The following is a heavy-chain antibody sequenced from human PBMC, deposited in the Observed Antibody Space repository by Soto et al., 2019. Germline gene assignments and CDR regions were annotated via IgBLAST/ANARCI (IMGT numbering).Heavy chain of an antibody. D-gene: IGHD3-3*01. V-gene: IGHV1-8*01. Sequence: ASVKVSCKASGYTFTSYDINWVRQATGQGLEWMGWMNPSSGNTGNAQKFQGRVTMTRNTSISTAYMELSSLRSEDTAVYYCVRGVGSYDFWSGYYTGGGGMDVWGQGTTVTVSS. J-gene: IGHJ6*02. CDR3: VRGVGSYDFWSGYYTGGGGMDV. CDR1: GYTFTSYD. CDR2: MNPSSGNT.